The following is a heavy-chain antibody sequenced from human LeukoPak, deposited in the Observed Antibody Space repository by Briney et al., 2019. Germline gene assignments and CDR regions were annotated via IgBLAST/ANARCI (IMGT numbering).Heavy chain of an antibody. CDR2: IYYSGST. J-gene: IGHJ3*02. CDR3: AREDYYYDSSGYYPTGAFDI. Sequence: PSETLSLTCTVSGGSISIYYWSWIRQPPGKGLEWIGYIYYSGSTNYNPSLKSRVTISVDTSKNQFSLKLSSVTAADTAVYYCAREDYYYDSSGYYPTGAFDIWGQGTMVTVSS. V-gene: IGHV4-59*01. D-gene: IGHD3-22*01. CDR1: GGSISIYY.